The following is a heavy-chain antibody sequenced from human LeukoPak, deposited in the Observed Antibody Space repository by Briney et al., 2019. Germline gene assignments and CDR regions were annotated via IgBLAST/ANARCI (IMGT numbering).Heavy chain of an antibody. Sequence: SETLSLTCTVSGYSISSSYYWGWIRQPPGKGLEWIGSIYYSGSTYYNPSLKSRVTISVDTSKNQFSLKLSSVTAADTAVYYCARHPWDSSGYFDPADYWGQGTLVTVSS. CDR1: GYSISSSYY. CDR3: ARHPWDSSGYFDPADY. J-gene: IGHJ4*02. D-gene: IGHD3-22*01. V-gene: IGHV4-39*01. CDR2: IYYSGST.